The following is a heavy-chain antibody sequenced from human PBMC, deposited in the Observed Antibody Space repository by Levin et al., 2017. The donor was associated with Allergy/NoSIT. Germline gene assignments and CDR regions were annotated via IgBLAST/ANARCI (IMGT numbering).Heavy chain of an antibody. V-gene: IGHV3-30*04. J-gene: IGHJ5*02. CDR1: GFTFSSYA. CDR2: ISYDGSNK. Sequence: GGSLRLSCAASGFTFSSYAMHWVRQAPGKGLEWVAVISYDGSNKYYADSVKGRFTISRDNSKNTLYLQMNSLRAEDTAVYYCARERAALDLVWTNWFDPWGQGTLVTVSS. D-gene: IGHD6-6*01. CDR3: ARERAALDLVWTNWFDP.